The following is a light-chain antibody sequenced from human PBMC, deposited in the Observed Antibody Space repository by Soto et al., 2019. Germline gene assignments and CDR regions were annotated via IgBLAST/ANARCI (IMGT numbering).Light chain of an antibody. CDR2: EVS. Sequence: QSALTQPASVSGSPGQSITISCTGTSSDVGSYNLVSWYQQHPGKAPKLMIYEVSKRPSGVSNRFSGSKSGNTASLTISGLQAEDEADYYCSSYAGSNNLILFGGGTKVTVL. CDR1: SSDVGSYNL. V-gene: IGLV2-23*02. CDR3: SSYAGSNNLIL. J-gene: IGLJ2*01.